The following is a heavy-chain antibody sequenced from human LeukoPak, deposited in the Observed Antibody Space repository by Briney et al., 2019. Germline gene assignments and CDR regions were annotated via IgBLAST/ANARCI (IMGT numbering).Heavy chain of an antibody. D-gene: IGHD3-3*01. V-gene: IGHV4-4*09. CDR1: GGSISSYY. Sequence: PSETLSLTCTVSGGSISSYYWSWIRQPPGKGLEWIGYIYTSGSTNYNPPLKSRVTISVDTSKNQFSLKLSSVTAADTAVYYCARSYDFWSGYAFDPWGQGTLVTVSS. CDR2: IYTSGST. J-gene: IGHJ5*02. CDR3: ARSYDFWSGYAFDP.